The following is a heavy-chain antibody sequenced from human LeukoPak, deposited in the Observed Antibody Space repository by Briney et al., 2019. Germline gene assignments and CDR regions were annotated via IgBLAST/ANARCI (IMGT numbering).Heavy chain of an antibody. CDR1: GFTLSSYG. D-gene: IGHD6-13*01. CDR3: AKDMEGAAAGTYYYGMDV. CDR2: ISYDGSNK. V-gene: IGHV3-30*18. Sequence: GGSLRLSCAASGFTLSSYGMHWVRQAPGKGLEWVAVISYDGSNKYYADSVKGRFTISRDNSKNTLYLQMNSLGAEDTAVYYCAKDMEGAAAGTYYYGMDVWGQGTTVTVSS. J-gene: IGHJ6*02.